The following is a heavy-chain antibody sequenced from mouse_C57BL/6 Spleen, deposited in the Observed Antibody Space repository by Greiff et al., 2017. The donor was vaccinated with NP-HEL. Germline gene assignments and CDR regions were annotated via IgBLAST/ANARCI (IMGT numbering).Heavy chain of an antibody. CDR3: TRSGNASFDY. J-gene: IGHJ2*01. V-gene: IGHV1-15*01. D-gene: IGHD2-1*01. Sequence: QVQLQQSGAELVRPGASVTLSCKASGYTFTDYEMHWVKQTPVHGLEWIGAIDPETGGTAYNQKFKGKAILTADKSSSTAYMELRSLTSEDSAVYYCTRSGNASFDYWGQGTTLTVSS. CDR2: IDPETGGT. CDR1: GYTFTDYE.